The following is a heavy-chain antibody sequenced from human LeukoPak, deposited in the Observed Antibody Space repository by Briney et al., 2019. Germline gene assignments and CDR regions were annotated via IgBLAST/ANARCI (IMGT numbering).Heavy chain of an antibody. J-gene: IGHJ6*02. CDR2: VSGSGGST. CDR1: GLTFSSYA. CDR3: AKGLVRSGPYGMDV. Sequence: GGSLRLSRVASGLTFSSYAMSWVRQAPGKGLELVSAVSGSGGSTYYADSMEGLFTISRDNSKNTLYLQMNSLRAEDTAVFYGAKGLVRSGPYGMDVWGQGTTVTVSS. D-gene: IGHD2-2*01. V-gene: IGHV3-23*01.